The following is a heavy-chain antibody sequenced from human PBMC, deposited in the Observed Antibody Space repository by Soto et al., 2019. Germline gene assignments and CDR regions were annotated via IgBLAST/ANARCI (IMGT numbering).Heavy chain of an antibody. CDR3: ARSPLAAGITIFGVVIPIYYYGMDV. D-gene: IGHD3-3*01. CDR1: GGSISSYY. Sequence: PSETLSLTCTVSGGSISSYYWSWIRQPPGKGLEWIGYIYYSGSTNYNPSLKSRVTISVDTSKNQFSLKLSSVTAADTAMYYCARSPLAAGITIFGVVIPIYYYGMDVWGQGTTVTVSS. J-gene: IGHJ6*02. V-gene: IGHV4-59*01. CDR2: IYYSGST.